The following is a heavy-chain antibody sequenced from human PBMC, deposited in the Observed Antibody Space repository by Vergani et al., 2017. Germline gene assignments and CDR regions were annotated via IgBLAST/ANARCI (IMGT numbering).Heavy chain of an antibody. J-gene: IGHJ4*02. Sequence: QVYLVQSGSKLKLPGASVKISCRASGYIFTSYALNWVRQAPGQGLQWMGWIKTNTGNPTYAQAFTGRFVFSLDTSVSTAYLQISSLKAEDTAVYYCARDRWYTSDLYPVSTGMDFWVQGTQVTVSS. CDR3: ARDRWYTSDLYPVSTGMDF. D-gene: IGHD6-25*01. V-gene: IGHV7-4-1*02. CDR1: GYIFTSYA. CDR2: IKTNTGNP.